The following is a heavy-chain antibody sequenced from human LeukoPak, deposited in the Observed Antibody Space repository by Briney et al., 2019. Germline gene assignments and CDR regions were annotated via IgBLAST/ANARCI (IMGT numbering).Heavy chain of an antibody. CDR2: ISSGGTT. CDR3: AKDRASGNYFDY. J-gene: IGHJ4*02. D-gene: IGHD1-14*01. Sequence: GGSLRLSCAGSGFTMSSYAMSWVRQTPGKGLEWVSAISSGGTTYYADPVKGRFTISRDNSKNTLYVQMNSLRAEDTAVYYCAKDRASGNYFDYWGQGTLVTVSS. V-gene: IGHV3-23*01. CDR1: GFTMSSYA.